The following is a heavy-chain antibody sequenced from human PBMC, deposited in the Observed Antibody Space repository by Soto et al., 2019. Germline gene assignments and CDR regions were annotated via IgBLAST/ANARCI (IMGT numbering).Heavy chain of an antibody. J-gene: IGHJ4*02. CDR1: GFTFSSYA. D-gene: IGHD2-15*01. CDR2: ISGSGGST. Sequence: LRLSCAASGFTFSSYAMSWVRQAPGKGLGWVSAISGSGGSTYYADSVKGRFTISRDNSKNTLYLQMNSLRAEDTAVYYCAKPPRYCSGGSCYRYYFDYWGQGTLVTVSS. V-gene: IGHV3-23*01. CDR3: AKPPRYCSGGSCYRYYFDY.